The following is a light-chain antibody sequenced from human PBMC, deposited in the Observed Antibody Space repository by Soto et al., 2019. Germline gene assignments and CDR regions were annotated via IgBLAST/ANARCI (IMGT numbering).Light chain of an antibody. V-gene: IGKV3-15*01. Sequence: EIVLTQSPGTLSLSPGERATLSCRAIQSLNTIYLAWYQQKPGQAPRLLIYGASTRATGIPARFIGSGSGTEFTLTISSLQSEDFAVYYCQHYNNWPPWTFGQGTKVDI. CDR1: QSLNTIY. CDR2: GAS. CDR3: QHYNNWPPWT. J-gene: IGKJ1*01.